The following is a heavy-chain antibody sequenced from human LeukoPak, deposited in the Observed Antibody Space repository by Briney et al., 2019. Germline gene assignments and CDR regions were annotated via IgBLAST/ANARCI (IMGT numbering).Heavy chain of an antibody. CDR3: ARSLGYYDSSGYYLNYYYYYYMDV. CDR2: ISAYNGNT. CDR1: GYTFTSYG. V-gene: IGHV1-18*01. D-gene: IGHD3-22*01. J-gene: IGHJ6*03. Sequence: ASVKVSCKASGYTFTSYGISWVRQAPGQGLEWMGWISAYNGNTNYAQKLQDRVTMTTDTSTSTAYMELRSLRSDDTAVYYCARSLGYYDSSGYYLNYYYYYYMDVWGKGTTVTVSS.